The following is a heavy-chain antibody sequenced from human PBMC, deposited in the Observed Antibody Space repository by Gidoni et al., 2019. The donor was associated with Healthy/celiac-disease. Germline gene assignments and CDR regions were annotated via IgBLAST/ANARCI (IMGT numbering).Heavy chain of an antibody. J-gene: IGHJ4*02. CDR1: GYTCSSYA. D-gene: IGHD4-17*01. CDR2: ISGSGGST. Sequence: EVQLLESGGGLVQPGGSLRLSCAACGYTCSSYAMSWVRQAPGKGLEWVSAISGSGGSTYYADSGKGRFTISRDNSKNTLYLQMNSLRAEDTAVYYCAKAAGWDYGDLFDYWGQGTLVTVSS. CDR3: AKAAGWDYGDLFDY. V-gene: IGHV3-23*01.